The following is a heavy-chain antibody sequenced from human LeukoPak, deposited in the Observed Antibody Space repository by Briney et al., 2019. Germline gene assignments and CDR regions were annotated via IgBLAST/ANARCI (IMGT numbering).Heavy chain of an antibody. V-gene: IGHV1-46*01. D-gene: IGHD6-13*01. CDR3: ARGSLPGIAAAGVDY. CDR1: GYTFTSYY. J-gene: IGHJ4*02. CDR2: INPSGGST. Sequence: ASVKVSCKASGYTFTSYYMHWVRQAPGQGLEWMGIINPSGGSTSYAQKFQGRVTMTRDMSTSTVYMELSSLRSEDTAVYYCARGSLPGIAAAGVDYWGQGTLVTVSS.